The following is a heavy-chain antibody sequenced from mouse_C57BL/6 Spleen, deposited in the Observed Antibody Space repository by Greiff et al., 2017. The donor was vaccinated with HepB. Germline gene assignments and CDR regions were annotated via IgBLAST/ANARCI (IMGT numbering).Heavy chain of an antibody. Sequence: EVKLVESEGGLVQPGSSMKLSCTASGFTFSDYYMAWVRQVPEKGLEWVANINYDGSSTYYLESLKSRFIISRDNAKNILYLQMSSLKSEDTATYYCARDDDYDGYVDVWGTGTTVTVSS. CDR3: ARDDDYDGYVDV. D-gene: IGHD2-4*01. CDR1: GFTFSDYY. J-gene: IGHJ1*03. CDR2: INYDGSST. V-gene: IGHV5-16*01.